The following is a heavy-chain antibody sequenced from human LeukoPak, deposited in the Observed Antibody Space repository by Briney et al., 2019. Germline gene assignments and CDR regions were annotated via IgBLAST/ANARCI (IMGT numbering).Heavy chain of an antibody. CDR2: ISGSGGST. CDR1: GFTFSTYE. V-gene: IGHV3-23*01. J-gene: IGHJ4*02. CDR3: AKAGAVVVVAAKFFDY. Sequence: GGSLRLSCEASGFTFSTYEMSWVRQAPGKGLEWVSAISGSGGSTYYADSVKGRFTISRDNSKNTLYLQMNSLRAEDTAVYYCAKAGAVVVVAAKFFDYWGQGTLVTVSS. D-gene: IGHD2-15*01.